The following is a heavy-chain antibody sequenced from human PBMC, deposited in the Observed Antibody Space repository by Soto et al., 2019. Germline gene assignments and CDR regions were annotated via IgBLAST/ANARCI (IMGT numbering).Heavy chain of an antibody. J-gene: IGHJ4*02. D-gene: IGHD3-10*01. CDR3: ARDIGSFAYGEGY. CDR1: GGSINSYW. V-gene: IGHV4-4*07. Sequence: SETLSLTCSVSGGSINSYWWSWIRQPAGKGLEWIGRVYSSGTTDYNPSLNSRATMSVETSKNQFSLKLSSVTAADTAVYYCARDIGSFAYGEGYWGQGIQVTV. CDR2: VYSSGTT.